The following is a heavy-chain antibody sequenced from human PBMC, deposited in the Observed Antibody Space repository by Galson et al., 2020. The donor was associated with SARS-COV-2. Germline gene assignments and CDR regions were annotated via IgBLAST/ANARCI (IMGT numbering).Heavy chain of an antibody. D-gene: IGHD5-12*01. Sequence: SETLSLTCTVSGASISSYYWSWIRQSPGQGLEWIGHVSHRGNTDYNPSLKSRVTISADTSKNQFSLRLDYVTAAATAVDYCARTYSGYVPFDYWGQGTLGTVCS. J-gene: IGHJ4*02. CDR1: GASISSYY. V-gene: IGHV4-59*03. CDR2: VSHRGNT. CDR3: ARTYSGYVPFDY.